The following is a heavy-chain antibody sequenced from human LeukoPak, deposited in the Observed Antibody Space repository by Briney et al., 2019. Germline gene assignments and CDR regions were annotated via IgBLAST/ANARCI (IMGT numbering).Heavy chain of an antibody. V-gene: IGHV3-11*04. CDR2: ISSSGSTM. D-gene: IGHD2-15*01. CDR3: ARQALRSGGSIDY. Sequence: GGSLRLSCAASGFIFSDYYMSWIRQAPGKGLEWVSYISSSGSTMYYTDSVEGRFTISRDNAKNSLYLQINSLRAEDTAVYYCARQALRSGGSIDYWGQGTLVTVSS. CDR1: GFIFSDYY. J-gene: IGHJ4*02.